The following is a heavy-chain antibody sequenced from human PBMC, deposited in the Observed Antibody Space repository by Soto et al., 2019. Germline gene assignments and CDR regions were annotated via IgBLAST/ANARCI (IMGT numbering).Heavy chain of an antibody. V-gene: IGHV4-39*01. D-gene: IGHD3-22*01. J-gene: IGHJ5*02. CDR3: ARQPYDSSGYYYGA. CDR2: MYYSGST. Sequence: QLQLQESGPGLVKPSETLSLTGTVSGGSISSSSYYWGWIRQPPGKGLEWIGSMYYSGSTYYNPCLKSRVTVSVDTSKNHFSLKLSSVTAADTAMYYCARQPYDSSGYYYGAWGQGTLVTVSS. CDR1: GGSISSSSYY.